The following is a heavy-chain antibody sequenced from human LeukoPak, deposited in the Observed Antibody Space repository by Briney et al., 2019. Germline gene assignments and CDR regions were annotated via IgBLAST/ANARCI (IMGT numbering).Heavy chain of an antibody. CDR3: ARDKVSACTNGVCYSDAFDI. D-gene: IGHD2-8*01. CDR2: ISSSSSYI. Sequence: GGSLRLSCAASGFTFSSYSMNWVRQAPGKGLEWVSSISSSSSYIYYADSVKGRFTISRDNAKNSLYPQMNSLRAEDTAVYYCARDKVSACTNGVCYSDAFDIWGQGTMVTVSS. CDR1: GFTFSSYS. J-gene: IGHJ3*02. V-gene: IGHV3-21*01.